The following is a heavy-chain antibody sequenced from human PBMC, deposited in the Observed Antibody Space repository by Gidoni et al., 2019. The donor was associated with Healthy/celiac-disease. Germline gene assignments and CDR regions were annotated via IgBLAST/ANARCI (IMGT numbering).Heavy chain of an antibody. CDR2: IYYSGST. V-gene: IGHV4-39*01. J-gene: IGHJ4*02. Sequence: LPLQAPGPGLVTPSETLSLTCTVFGGSTRSSIHDWGWIRQPPGKGREWSVGIYYSGSTSHNPSLKSRVTISVDTSKNQFSRKLSSVTAADTAVYYCARHDRGGWFGESGDYWGQGTLVTVSS. CDR3: ARHDRGGWFGESGDY. D-gene: IGHD3-10*01. CDR1: GGSTRSSIHD.